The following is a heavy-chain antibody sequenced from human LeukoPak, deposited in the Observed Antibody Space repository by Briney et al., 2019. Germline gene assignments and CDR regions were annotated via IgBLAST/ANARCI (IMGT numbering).Heavy chain of an antibody. CDR3: ASHRVGQQLVGSNYYYYYMDV. V-gene: IGHV4-34*01. CDR1: GGSFSGYY. D-gene: IGHD6-13*01. J-gene: IGHJ6*03. CDR2: INHSGST. Sequence: SETLSLTCAVYGGSFSGYYWSWIRQPPGKGLEWIGEINHSGSTNYNPSLKSRVTISVDTSKNQFSLKLSSVTAADTAVYYCASHRVGQQLVGSNYYYYYMDVWGKGTTVTISS.